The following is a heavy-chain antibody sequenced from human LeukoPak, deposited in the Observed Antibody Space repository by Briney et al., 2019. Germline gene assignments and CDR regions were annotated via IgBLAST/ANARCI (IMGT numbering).Heavy chain of an antibody. CDR2: LSGSGAGT. J-gene: IGHJ4*02. D-gene: IGHD3-3*01. V-gene: IGHV3-23*01. Sequence: GSLRLSCAAXGFTXSXXALGWVRQAPGXGLXXVATLSGSGAGTYYSDSVQGRFTISRDNSKRTLFLQMNSLRAEDTAFYYCAKAELGVDTFFDYWGQGTLVTVSS. CDR1: GFTXSXXA. CDR3: AKAELGVDTFFDY.